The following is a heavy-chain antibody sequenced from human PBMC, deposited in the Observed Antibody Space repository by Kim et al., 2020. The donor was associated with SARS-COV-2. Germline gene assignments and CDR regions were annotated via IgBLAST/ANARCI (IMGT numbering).Heavy chain of an antibody. J-gene: IGHJ4*02. CDR1: GYTFSTYA. CDR3: TRDVFNDF. CDR2: INTKTGNP. Sequence: ASVKVSCKASGYTFSTYAMNWVRQAPGQGLEWMGWINTKTGNPTYAQGFTGRFVFSLDTSVSTTYLQINSLKAEDTVVYYCTRDVFNDFWGQGTLVTVSS. V-gene: IGHV7-4-1*02.